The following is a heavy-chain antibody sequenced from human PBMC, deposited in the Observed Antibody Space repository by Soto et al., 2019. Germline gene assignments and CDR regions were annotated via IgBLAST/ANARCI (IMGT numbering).Heavy chain of an antibody. CDR2: ISYDGSNK. J-gene: IGHJ4*02. D-gene: IGHD3-10*02. V-gene: IGHV3-30*18. Sequence: QVQLVESGGGVVQPGRSLRLSCAASGFTFSSYGMHWVRQAPGKGLEWVAVISYDGSNKSYADSVKGRFTISRDNSKNTLYLQMNSLRAEDTAVYYCAKEGPYGGGCFDYWGQGTLVTVSS. CDR1: GFTFSSYG. CDR3: AKEGPYGGGCFDY.